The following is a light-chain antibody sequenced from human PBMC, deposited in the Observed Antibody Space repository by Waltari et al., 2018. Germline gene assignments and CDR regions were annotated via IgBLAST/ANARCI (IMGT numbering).Light chain of an antibody. CDR3: QQYNNWPRT. Sequence: IVMTQDPATLSVSPGDRATRSCRASQSVSSNLAWYQQKPGQAPRLLIYGASTRATGIPARFSGSGSGTEFTLTISSMQSEDFAVYYCQQYNNWPRTFGQGTKLEIK. CDR1: QSVSSN. J-gene: IGKJ2*01. V-gene: IGKV3-15*01. CDR2: GAS.